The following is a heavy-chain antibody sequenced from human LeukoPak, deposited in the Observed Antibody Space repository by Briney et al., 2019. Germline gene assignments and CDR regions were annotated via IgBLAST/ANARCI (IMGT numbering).Heavy chain of an antibody. CDR2: INPNSGRT. V-gene: IGHV1-2*02. CDR3: ARRAGAYSHPYDY. D-gene: IGHD4/OR15-4a*01. CDR1: GYTFTGYY. Sequence: ASVKVSCKASGYTFTGYYMNWVRQAPGQGLEWMGWINPNSGRTSYARNFQGRVIMTRDPSINTAYMELSGLTSNDTAVYYCARRAGAYSHPYDYWGQGTLVTVSS. J-gene: IGHJ4*02.